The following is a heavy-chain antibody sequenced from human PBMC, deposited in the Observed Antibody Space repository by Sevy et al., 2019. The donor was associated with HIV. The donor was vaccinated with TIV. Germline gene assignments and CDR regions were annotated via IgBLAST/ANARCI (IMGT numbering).Heavy chain of an antibody. D-gene: IGHD4-17*01. CDR1: GFNFSIYG. J-gene: IGHJ4*02. V-gene: IGHV3-33*01. CDR2: IWYDGSNK. CDR3: VRGRDYGNFDY. Sequence: GGSVRLSCAASGFNFSIYGMHWVRQAPGKGLEWVALIWYDGSNKYYADSVKGRFTISRDNSKNTLSLQMNSLRAEDTAVYYCVRGRDYGNFDYWGQGTLVTVSS.